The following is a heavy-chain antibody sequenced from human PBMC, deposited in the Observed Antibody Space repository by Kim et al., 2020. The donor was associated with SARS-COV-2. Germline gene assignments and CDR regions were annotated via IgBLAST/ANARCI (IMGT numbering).Heavy chain of an antibody. D-gene: IGHD6-25*01. CDR3: ARDRLGEGYFDL. Sequence: SVKVSCKASGGTFSSYAISWVRQAPGQGLEWMGGIIPIFGTANYAQKFQGRVTITADESTSTAYMELSSLRSEDTAVYYCARDRLGEGYFDLWGRGTLVTVSS. CDR2: IIPIFGTA. V-gene: IGHV1-69*13. CDR1: GGTFSSYA. J-gene: IGHJ2*01.